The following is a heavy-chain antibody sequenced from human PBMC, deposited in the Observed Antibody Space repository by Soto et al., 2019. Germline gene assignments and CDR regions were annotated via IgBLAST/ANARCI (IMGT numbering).Heavy chain of an antibody. D-gene: IGHD5-12*01. V-gene: IGHV3-33*01. CDR2: IWYDGSNK. J-gene: IGHJ4*02. Sequence: QVQLVESGGGVVQPGRSLRLFCAASGFTFSSYGMHWVRQAPGKGLEWVAVIWYDGSNKYYADSVKGRFTISRDNSKNTLYLQMNSLRAEDTAVYYCARDLSMVATLDYWGQGTLVTVSS. CDR3: ARDLSMVATLDY. CDR1: GFTFSSYG.